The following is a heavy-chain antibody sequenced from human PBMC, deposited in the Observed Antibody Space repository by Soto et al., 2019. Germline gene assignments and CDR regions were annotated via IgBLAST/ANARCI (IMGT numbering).Heavy chain of an antibody. CDR3: TTGGPDYGDEYFDY. V-gene: IGHV3-15*01. CDR2: IKSKTDGGTT. D-gene: IGHD4-17*01. CDR1: GFTFSNAW. Sequence: GGSLRLSCTASGFTFSNAWMSWVRQAPGKGLEWVGRIKSKTDGGTTDYAAPVKGRFTISRDDSKNTLYLQMNSLNTEDTAVYYCTTGGPDYGDEYFDYWGQGTLVTVSS. J-gene: IGHJ4*02.